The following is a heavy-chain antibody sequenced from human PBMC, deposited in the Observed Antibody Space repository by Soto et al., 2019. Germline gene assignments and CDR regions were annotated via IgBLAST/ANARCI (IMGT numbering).Heavy chain of an antibody. J-gene: IGHJ1*01. CDR3: AGGIAAAGTLDAEYFQH. CDR1: GGTFSSYT. V-gene: IGHV1-69*02. CDR2: IIPILGIA. D-gene: IGHD6-13*01. Sequence: ASVKVSCKASGGTFSSYTISWVRQAPGQGLEWMGRIIPILGIANYAQKFQGRVTITADKSTSTAYMELSSLRSEDTAVYYCAGGIAAAGTLDAEYFQHWGQGTLVTVSS.